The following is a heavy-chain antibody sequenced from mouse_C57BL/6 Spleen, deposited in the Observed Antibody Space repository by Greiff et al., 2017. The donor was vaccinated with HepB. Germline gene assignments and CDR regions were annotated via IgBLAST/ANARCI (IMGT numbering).Heavy chain of an antibody. V-gene: IGHV1-82*01. CDR3: ARGGYGSSNWYFDV. Sequence: VQLQESGPELVKPGASVKISCKASGYAFSSSWMNWVKQRPGKGLEWIGRIYPGDGDTNYNGKFKGKATLTADKSSSTAYMQLSSLTSEDSAVYFCARGGYGSSNWYFDVWGTGTTVTVSS. CDR1: GYAFSSSW. D-gene: IGHD1-1*01. J-gene: IGHJ1*03. CDR2: IYPGDGDT.